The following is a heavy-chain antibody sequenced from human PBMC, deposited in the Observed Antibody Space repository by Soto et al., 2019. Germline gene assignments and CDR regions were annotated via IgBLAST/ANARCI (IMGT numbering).Heavy chain of an antibody. CDR1: GGSISSGGYS. V-gene: IGHV4-30-2*01. D-gene: IGHD3-3*01. CDR2: IYHSGST. Sequence: QLQLQESGSGLVKPSQTLSLTCAVSGGSISSGGYSWSWIRQPPGKGLEWIGYIYHSGSTYYNPSLKSRVTISVDRSKNQFSLKLSSVTAADTAVYYCARGGRFLEWSYGMDVWGQGTTVTVSS. CDR3: ARGGRFLEWSYGMDV. J-gene: IGHJ6*02.